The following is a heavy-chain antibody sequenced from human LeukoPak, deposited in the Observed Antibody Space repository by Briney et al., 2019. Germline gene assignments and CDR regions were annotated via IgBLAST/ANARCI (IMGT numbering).Heavy chain of an antibody. V-gene: IGHV4-39*01. CDR3: ARLTDKSFWSGFPLYYIDV. D-gene: IGHD3-3*01. Sequence: SQTLSLACSVSCASISTSNSYWGRLRQSRGKGLQRIGNIYYTGTTFYNPSLKSRVTISVDRPKDLFYLKLSAVTAADTAVYYCARLTDKSFWSGFPLYYIDVWGEGTTVTVSS. CDR2: IYYTGTT. CDR1: CASISTSNSY. J-gene: IGHJ6*03.